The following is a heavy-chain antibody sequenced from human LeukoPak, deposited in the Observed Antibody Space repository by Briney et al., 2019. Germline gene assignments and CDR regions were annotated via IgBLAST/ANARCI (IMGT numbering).Heavy chain of an antibody. CDR2: ISSSSSYI. CDR1: GFTFSSYG. D-gene: IGHD5-12*01. Sequence: GGSLRLSRAASGFTFSSYGMNWVRQAPGKGLEWVSSISSSSSYIYYADSVKGRFTISRDNAKNSLYLQMNSLRAEDTAVYYCARDRRATITTGAFGYWGQGTLVTVSS. V-gene: IGHV3-21*01. J-gene: IGHJ4*02. CDR3: ARDRRATITTGAFGY.